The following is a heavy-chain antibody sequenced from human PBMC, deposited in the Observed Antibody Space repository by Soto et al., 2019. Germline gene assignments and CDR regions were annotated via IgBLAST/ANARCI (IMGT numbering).Heavy chain of an antibody. CDR3: ARDVRGGYCRGGSGGFDY. CDR2: IIPILGIA. D-gene: IGHD2-15*01. CDR1: GGTFSSYT. Sequence: QVQLVQSGAEVKKPGSSVKVSCKASGGTFSSYTISWVRQAPGQGLGWMGRIIPILGIANYAQKFQGRVTITADKSTSTAYMELTSLRAEDTAVYYCARDVRGGYCRGGSGGFDYWGQGTLVTVSS. J-gene: IGHJ4*02. V-gene: IGHV1-69*02.